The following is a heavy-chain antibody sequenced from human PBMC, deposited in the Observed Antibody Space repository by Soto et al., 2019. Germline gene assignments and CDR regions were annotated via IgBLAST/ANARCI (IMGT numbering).Heavy chain of an antibody. CDR2: MNPNSGNT. J-gene: IGHJ3*01. CDR3: ARGIN. V-gene: IGHV1-8*01. Sequence: QVPPVQSGAEVKRPGASVRVTCKASGYTFTSYDINWVRQATGQGLEWLGWMNPNSGNTGYAQKFQGRITLTRSTSTSTAYMELTSLSSEDTAVYYCARGINWGQGTMVTVFS. CDR1: GYTFTSYD.